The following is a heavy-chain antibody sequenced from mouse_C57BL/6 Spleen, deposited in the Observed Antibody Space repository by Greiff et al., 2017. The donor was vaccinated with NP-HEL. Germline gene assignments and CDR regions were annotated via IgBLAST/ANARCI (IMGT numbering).Heavy chain of an antibody. Sequence: VQLKQSGPELVKPGASVKISCKASGYSFTDYNMNWVKQSNGKSLEWIGVINPNYGTTSYNQKFKGKATITADTSSNTAYLQLSSLTSEDTAIYYCARRYFDVWGTGTTVTVSS. CDR3: ARRYFDV. V-gene: IGHV1-39*01. J-gene: IGHJ1*03. CDR1: GYSFTDYN. CDR2: INPNYGTT.